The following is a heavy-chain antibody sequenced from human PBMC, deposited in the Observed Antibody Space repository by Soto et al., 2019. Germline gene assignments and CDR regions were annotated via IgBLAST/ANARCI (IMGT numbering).Heavy chain of an antibody. J-gene: IGHJ6*02. CDR3: ASWSGTAADYYCYAMDV. Sequence: QVQLVQSGAEVKKPGSSVKVSCKASGGTFSSYAISWVRQAPGQGLAWMGGIIPIFGTANYAQKFQGRVTITADESTSTAYMELSSLRSEDTAVYYCASWSGTAADYYCYAMDVWGQGTTVTVSS. CDR2: IIPIFGTA. CDR1: GGTFSSYA. V-gene: IGHV1-69*01. D-gene: IGHD1-1*01.